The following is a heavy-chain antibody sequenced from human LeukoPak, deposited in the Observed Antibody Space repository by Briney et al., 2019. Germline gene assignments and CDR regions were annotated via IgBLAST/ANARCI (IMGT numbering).Heavy chain of an antibody. J-gene: IGHJ3*02. V-gene: IGHV3-33*06. CDR3: AKEITLDAFDI. CDR1: GFTFSSYG. CDR2: IWYDGSNK. D-gene: IGHD3-16*01. Sequence: PGGSLRLSCAASGFTFSSYGMHWVRQAPGKRLKWVAVIWYDGSNKYYADSVKGRFTISRDNSKNTLYLQMNSLRAEDTAVYYCAKEITLDAFDIWGQGTMVTVSS.